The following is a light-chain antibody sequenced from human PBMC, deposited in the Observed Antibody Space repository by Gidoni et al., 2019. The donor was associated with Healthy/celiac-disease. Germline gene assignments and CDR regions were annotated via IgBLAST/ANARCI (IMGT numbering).Light chain of an antibody. Sequence: IVLTQPPATLSLSPGERATLSCRASQSVSSYLAWYQQQPGQAPRLLIYDASNRATGIPARFSGSGSGTDFTLTISSLEPEDFAVYYCQQRSNWPPGLTFGGGTKVEIK. CDR3: QQRSNWPPGLT. CDR2: DAS. CDR1: QSVSSY. J-gene: IGKJ4*01. V-gene: IGKV3-11*01.